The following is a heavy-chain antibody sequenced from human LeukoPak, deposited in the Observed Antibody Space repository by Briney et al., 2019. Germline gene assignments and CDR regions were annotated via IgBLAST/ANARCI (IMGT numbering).Heavy chain of an antibody. D-gene: IGHD2-8*02. CDR3: ATYRQVLLPFES. V-gene: IGHV3-23*01. CDR2: IFPSGGEI. J-gene: IGHJ4*02. CDR1: GFTFSTFT. Sequence: GGSLRLSCAASGFTFSTFTMIWVRQPPGKGLEWVSSIFPSGGEIHYADSVRGRFTISRDNSKSTLSLQMNSLRAEDTAIYYCATYRQVLLPFESWGQGTLVTVSS.